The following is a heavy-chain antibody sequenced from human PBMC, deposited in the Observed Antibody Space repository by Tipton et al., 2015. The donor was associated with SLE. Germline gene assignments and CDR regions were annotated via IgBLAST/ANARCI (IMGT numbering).Heavy chain of an antibody. Sequence: RSLRLSCTASGFTFGDYAMSWFRQAPGKGLEWVGFIRSKAYGGTTEYAASVKGRFTISRDDSKSIAYLQMNSLKTEDTAVYYCARPSTTVVPDYWGRGTLVTVSS. CDR3: ARPSTTVVPDY. J-gene: IGHJ4*02. V-gene: IGHV3-49*03. CDR1: GFTFGDYA. D-gene: IGHD3-10*01. CDR2: IRSKAYGGTT.